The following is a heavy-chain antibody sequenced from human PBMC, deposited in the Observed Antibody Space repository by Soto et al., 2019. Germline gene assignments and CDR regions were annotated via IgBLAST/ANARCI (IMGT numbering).Heavy chain of an antibody. CDR2: INRSGST. Sequence: QVQLQQWGAGLLKPSETLSLTCAVYGGSFSGYYWSWIRQPPGTGLEWIGEINRSGSTNYNPSLKSRVTISGDTPKNQFSLKPSSVTAADTAVYYCGRLDPPLRGSSWLDYWGQGTLVTVSS. D-gene: IGHD6-13*01. J-gene: IGHJ4*02. CDR1: GGSFSGYY. CDR3: GRLDPPLRGSSWLDY. V-gene: IGHV4-34*01.